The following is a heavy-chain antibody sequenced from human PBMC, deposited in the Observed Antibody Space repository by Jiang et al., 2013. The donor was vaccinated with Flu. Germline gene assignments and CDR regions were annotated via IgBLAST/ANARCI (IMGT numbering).Heavy chain of an antibody. CDR2: ISGGGDGT. Sequence: CVASGFTFSSYAMSWVRPGSREGGVEWVSGISGGGDGTYYADSVKGRFTISRDNSKNTLFLQMNALRAEDTAVYYCAKLTDYFDSSGNFHYWGQG. CDR1: GFTFSSYA. D-gene: IGHD3-22*01. J-gene: IGHJ4*02. V-gene: IGHV3-23*01. CDR3: AKLTDYFDSSGNFHY.